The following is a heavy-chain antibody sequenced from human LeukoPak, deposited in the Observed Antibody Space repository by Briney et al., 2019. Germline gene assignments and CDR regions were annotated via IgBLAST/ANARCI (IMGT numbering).Heavy chain of an antibody. CDR3: ARHGTISSESYFDY. D-gene: IGHD1-14*01. Sequence: PSETLSLTCSVSGGSVSSYYWSWIRQSPGKGLEWIGYIHNSGRTNYNPSLKSRVTGFVDRSKNQVSLRLSPVTAADTAVYYCARHGTISSESYFDYWGQGALVTVSS. J-gene: IGHJ4*02. CDR2: IHNSGRT. CDR1: GGSVSSYY. V-gene: IGHV4-59*08.